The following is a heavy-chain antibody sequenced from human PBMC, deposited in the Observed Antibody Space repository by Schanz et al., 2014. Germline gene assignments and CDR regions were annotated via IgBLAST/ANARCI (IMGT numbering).Heavy chain of an antibody. CDR2: IIPILGIA. V-gene: IGHV1-69*08. CDR3: ARDFSAYVGNYFDY. Sequence: QVHLVQSGAEVKKPGSSVKVSCKASGGTFNSYTINWVRQAPGQGLEWMGRIIPILGIANYAQKFQGRVTITADRSTSTAYMELSSLRSEDTAVYYCARDFSAYVGNYFDYWGQGTLVTVSS. D-gene: IGHD5-12*01. J-gene: IGHJ4*02. CDR1: GGTFNSYT.